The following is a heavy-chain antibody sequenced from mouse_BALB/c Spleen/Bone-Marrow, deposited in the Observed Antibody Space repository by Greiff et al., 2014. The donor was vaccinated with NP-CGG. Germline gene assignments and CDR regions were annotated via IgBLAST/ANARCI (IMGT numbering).Heavy chain of an antibody. CDR1: GFTFSSYG. D-gene: IGHD2-3*01. CDR2: ISSGGSYT. Sequence: EVQLVESGGDLVKPGGSLKLSCAASGFTFSSYGMSWVRQTPDKRLEWVATISSGGSYTYYPDSVKGQFTISRDNAINTLYLQMSSLKSENTAKYCCARLPYDLPDYWVQGTPLTVSS. CDR3: ARLPYDLPDY. J-gene: IGHJ2*01. V-gene: IGHV5-6*01.